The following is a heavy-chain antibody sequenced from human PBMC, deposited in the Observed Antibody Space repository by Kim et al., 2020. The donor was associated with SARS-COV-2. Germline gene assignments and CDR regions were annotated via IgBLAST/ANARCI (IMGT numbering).Heavy chain of an antibody. V-gene: IGHV3-53*04. CDR3: ARGRVTDFYGMDV. CDR2: IYSGGST. CDR1: GFTVSSNY. J-gene: IGHJ6*02. Sequence: GGSLRLSCAASGFTVSSNYMSWVRQAPGKGLEWVSVIYSGGSTYYADSVKGRFTISSHNSKNTLYLQMNSLRAEDPAVYYCARGRVTDFYGMDVWGQGTTVTVSS. D-gene: IGHD2-21*02.